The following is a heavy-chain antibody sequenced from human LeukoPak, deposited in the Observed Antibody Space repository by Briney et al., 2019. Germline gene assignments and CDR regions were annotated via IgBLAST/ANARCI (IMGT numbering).Heavy chain of an antibody. D-gene: IGHD6-25*01. CDR2: ISHDGYTK. J-gene: IGHJ4*02. V-gene: IGHV3-30*03. CDR1: GFTFSSYG. Sequence: GRSLRLSCAASGFTFSSYGMHWVRQAPGKGLEWVAVISHDGYTKYYTDSVRGRFSISRDNSKNTLYLQMNSLRAEDTAVYYCARTRYNSGGGDYWGQGTPVTVSP. CDR3: ARTRYNSGGGDY.